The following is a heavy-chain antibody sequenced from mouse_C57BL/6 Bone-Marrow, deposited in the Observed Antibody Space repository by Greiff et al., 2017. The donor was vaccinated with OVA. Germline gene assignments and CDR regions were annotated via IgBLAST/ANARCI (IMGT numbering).Heavy chain of an antibody. CDR1: GYTFTDYY. CDR3: ARPDYDVGGYAMDY. Sequence: VQLQQSGPELVKPGASVKISCKASGYTFTDYYMNWVKQSHGKSLEWIGDINPNNGGTSYNQKFKGKATLTVDKSSSTAYMELRSLTSEDSAVYYCARPDYDVGGYAMDYWGQGTSVTVSS. D-gene: IGHD2-4*01. CDR2: INPNNGGT. J-gene: IGHJ4*01. V-gene: IGHV1-26*01.